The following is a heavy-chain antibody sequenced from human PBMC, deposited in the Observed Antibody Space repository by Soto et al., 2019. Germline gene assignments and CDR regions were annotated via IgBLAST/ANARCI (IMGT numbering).Heavy chain of an antibody. CDR2: IIPIFGTA. J-gene: IGHJ6*02. D-gene: IGHD3-3*01. Sequence: SVKVSCKASGGTFSSYAISWVRQAPGQGLEWMGGIIPIFGTANYAQKFQGRVTITADESTSTAYMELSSLRSEDTAVYYCARERYYDFWSGYYTGMKRDYYYYVMDVWGQGTTVTVSS. CDR1: GGTFSSYA. V-gene: IGHV1-69*13. CDR3: ARERYYDFWSGYYTGMKRDYYYYVMDV.